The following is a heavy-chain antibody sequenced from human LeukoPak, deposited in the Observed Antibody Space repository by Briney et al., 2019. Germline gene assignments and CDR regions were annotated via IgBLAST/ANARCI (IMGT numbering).Heavy chain of an antibody. J-gene: IGHJ4*02. CDR3: ARSLPLAESSYYFDY. CDR2: IYYSERT. V-gene: IGHV4-59*08. D-gene: IGHD1-14*01. CDR1: GGSISSYY. Sequence: SETLSLTCTVSGGSISSYYWSWIRQPPGMRLEWIGYIYYSERTNYNPSLKSRVTIAVDTSKNQFSLKLSSVTAADTAVYYCARSLPLAESSYYFDYWGQGTLVTVSS.